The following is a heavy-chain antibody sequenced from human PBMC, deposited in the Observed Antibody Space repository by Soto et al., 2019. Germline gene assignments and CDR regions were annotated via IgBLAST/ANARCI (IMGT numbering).Heavy chain of an antibody. CDR3: ARDVDYGDYFAFDI. J-gene: IGHJ3*02. CDR2: IYYSGST. V-gene: IGHV4-59*01. CDR1: GGSISSYY. Sequence: SETLSLTCTVSGGSISSYYWSWIRQPPGKGLEWIGYIYYSGSTNYNPSLKSRVTISVDTSKNQFSLKLSSVTAADTAVYYCARDVDYGDYFAFDIWGQGTMVSVS. D-gene: IGHD4-17*01.